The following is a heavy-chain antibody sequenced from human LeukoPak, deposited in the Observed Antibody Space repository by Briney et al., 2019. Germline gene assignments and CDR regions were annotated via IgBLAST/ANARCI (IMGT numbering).Heavy chain of an antibody. J-gene: IGHJ6*04. CDR2: ISSSGSTI. D-gene: IGHD3-10*01. CDR1: GFTFSSYE. V-gene: IGHV3-48*03. Sequence: GGSLRLSCAASGFTFSSYEMNWVRQAPGKGLEWVSYISSSGSTIYYADSVKGRFTISRDNAKNSLYLQMNSLRAEDTAVYYCARARLGGYYGMDVWGKGTTVTVSS. CDR3: ARARLGGYYGMDV.